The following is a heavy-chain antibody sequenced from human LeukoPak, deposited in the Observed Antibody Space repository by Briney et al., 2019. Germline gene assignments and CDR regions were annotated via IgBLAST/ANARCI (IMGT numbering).Heavy chain of an antibody. J-gene: IGHJ4*02. Sequence: ASVKVSCKASGYTFTGYYMHWVRQAPGQGLEWMGWINPNSGGTNYAQKFQGRVTMTRDTSISTAYMELSRLRSDDTAVYYCARGPARGVIKTDYWVQGTLVTVSS. CDR2: INPNSGGT. V-gene: IGHV1-2*02. CDR3: ARGPARGVIKTDY. CDR1: GYTFTGYY. D-gene: IGHD3-10*01.